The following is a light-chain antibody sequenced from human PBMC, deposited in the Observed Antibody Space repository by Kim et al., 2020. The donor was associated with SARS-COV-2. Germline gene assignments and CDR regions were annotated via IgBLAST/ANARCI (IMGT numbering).Light chain of an antibody. CDR2: NTN. J-gene: IGLJ3*02. Sequence: GQSVTISCSGSTSNIGGDSVYWYQQLPGTAPKLLIYNTNQRPSGVPDRISASKSGTSASLAISGLRSEDEADYYCTTWDKSLTAWVFGGGTQLTVL. CDR3: TTWDKSLTAWV. V-gene: IGLV1-47*02. CDR1: TSNIGGDS.